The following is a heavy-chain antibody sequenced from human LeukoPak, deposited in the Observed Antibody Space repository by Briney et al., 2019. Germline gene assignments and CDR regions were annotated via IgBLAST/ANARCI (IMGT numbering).Heavy chain of an antibody. CDR1: GFTFSSYE. D-gene: IGHD3-16*01. CDR2: ISSSGSTI. V-gene: IGHV3-48*03. J-gene: IGHJ5*02. Sequence: GGSLRLSCAASGFTFSSYEMNWVRQAAGKGLEWVSYISSSGSTIYYADSVKGRFTISRDNAKNSLYLQMNSLRAEDTAVYYCARDMAGGDWFDPWGQGTLVTVSS. CDR3: ARDMAGGDWFDP.